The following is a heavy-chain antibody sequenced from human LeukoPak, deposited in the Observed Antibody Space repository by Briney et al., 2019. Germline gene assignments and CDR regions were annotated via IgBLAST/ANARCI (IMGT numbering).Heavy chain of an antibody. V-gene: IGHV4-30-4*01. Sequence: SQTLSLTCTVSAGSISSGDYYWSWIRQPPGKGLEWIGYIYYSGSTYYNPSLKSRVTISVDTSKNQFSLKLSSVTAADTAVYYCARLGYYYGSGSYYPIDYWGQGTLVTVSS. CDR3: ARLGYYYGSGSYYPIDY. D-gene: IGHD3-10*01. CDR1: AGSISSGDYY. CDR2: IYYSGST. J-gene: IGHJ4*02.